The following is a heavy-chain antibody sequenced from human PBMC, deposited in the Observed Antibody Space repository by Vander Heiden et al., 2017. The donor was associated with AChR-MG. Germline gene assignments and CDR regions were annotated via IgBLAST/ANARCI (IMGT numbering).Heavy chain of an antibody. D-gene: IGHD3-10*01. CDR1: GYTFPSHY. V-gene: IGHV1-46*03. Sequence: QVQLVQSGAEVKKPGASVKVSCKASGYTFPSHYRHGVRQAPGQGLEWMGIINPSGGSTSYAQKFQGRVTMTRDTSTSTVYMELSSLRSEDTAVYYCAREEITMVRGVIRTAWGMDVWGQGTTVTVSS. J-gene: IGHJ6*02. CDR2: INPSGGST. CDR3: AREEITMVRGVIRTAWGMDV.